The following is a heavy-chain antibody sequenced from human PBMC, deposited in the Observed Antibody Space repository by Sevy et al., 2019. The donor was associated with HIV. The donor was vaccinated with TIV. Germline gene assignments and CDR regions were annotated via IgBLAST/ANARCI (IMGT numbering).Heavy chain of an antibody. J-gene: IGHJ3*02. CDR1: GFTFSSYS. CDR2: ISGISNYI. Sequence: GESLKISCAASGFTFSSYSMNWVRQAPGKGLEWFSSISGISNYIYYADSMKGRFTVSRDNARNSLYLQMNSLRAEDTAVYYCARNNCSITNCYMGDVFDIWGQGTMVTVSS. CDR3: ARNNCSITNCYMGDVFDI. D-gene: IGHD2-2*02. V-gene: IGHV3-21*01.